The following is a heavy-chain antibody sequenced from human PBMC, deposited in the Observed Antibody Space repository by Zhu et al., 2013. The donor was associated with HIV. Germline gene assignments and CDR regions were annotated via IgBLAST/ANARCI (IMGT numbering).Heavy chain of an antibody. J-gene: IGHJ3*02. CDR2: INPNSGDT. D-gene: IGHD2-2*01. CDR1: GYTFTGYY. CDR3: ARSPAIQPAVXNGDAFDI. Sequence: QVQLVQSGAEVKKPGASVKVSCKASGYTFTGYYMHWVRQAPGQGLEWMGWINPNSGDTNYAQKFHGRVTMTRDTSISTDYMELSRLRFDDTAVYYCARSPAIQPAVXNGDAFDIWGQGTMVTVSS. V-gene: IGHV1-2*02.